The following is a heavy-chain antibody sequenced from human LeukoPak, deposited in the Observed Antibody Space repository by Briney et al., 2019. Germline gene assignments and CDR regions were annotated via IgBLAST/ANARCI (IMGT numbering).Heavy chain of an antibody. CDR1: KFAFSSYA. V-gene: IGHV3-23*01. D-gene: IGHD1-26*01. J-gene: IGHJ3*02. CDR3: GKNRYSGSLSPFDI. CDR2: ISGGGGNT. Sequence: GGSLRLSCAASKFAFSSYAMSWVRQAPGKGLEWVSAISGGGGNTYYADSVTGRFTISRDNSKNTLYLQMNGLRAEETAVYYCGKNRYSGSLSPFDIWGQGTMVTVSS.